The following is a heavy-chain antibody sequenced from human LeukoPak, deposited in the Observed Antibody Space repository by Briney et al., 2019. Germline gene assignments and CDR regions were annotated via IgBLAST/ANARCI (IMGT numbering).Heavy chain of an antibody. V-gene: IGHV3-7*05. CDR2: IQHDGSGE. CDR3: AIAKHYSGSGSSCFPDY. Sequence: GGSLRLSCAASGFTFSSYYMTWVRQAPGKGLEWVADIQHDGSGEYYVDSVKGRFTISRDNAKNSLFLQMNSLRAEDTAVYYCAIAKHYSGSGSSCFPDYWGQGTLVTVSS. J-gene: IGHJ4*02. D-gene: IGHD3-10*01. CDR1: GFTFSSYY.